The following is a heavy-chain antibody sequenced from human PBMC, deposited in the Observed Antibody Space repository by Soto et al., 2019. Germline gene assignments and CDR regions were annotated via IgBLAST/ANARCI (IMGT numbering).Heavy chain of an antibody. CDR1: GFTFSNYA. J-gene: IGHJ1*01. Sequence: EVQLLESGGGSVQPGGSLRLSCTASGFTFSNYAMNWVRQAPGRGLEVVSGISESGGSTYYGASVKGRFTISRDNSKNTLYLQMNSLRAEDTAVYYCAKHEGGHWGQGTLVTVSS. D-gene: IGHD3-16*01. CDR3: AKHEGGH. V-gene: IGHV3-23*01. CDR2: ISESGGST.